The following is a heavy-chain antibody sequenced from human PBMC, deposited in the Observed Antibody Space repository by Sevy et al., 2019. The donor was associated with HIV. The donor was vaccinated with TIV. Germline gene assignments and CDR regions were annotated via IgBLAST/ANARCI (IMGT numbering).Heavy chain of an antibody. J-gene: IGHJ6*02. CDR1: GYTFTSYG. CDR2: ISAYNGNT. Sequence: ASVKVSCKASGYTFTSYGISWVRQAPGQGLEWMGWISAYNGNTNYAQKLQGRVTMTTDTSTSTAYMELRSLRSDDTAVYYCAREGYCSSTSCYGYYYYYYGMDVWGQGTTVTVSS. D-gene: IGHD2-2*01. V-gene: IGHV1-18*01. CDR3: AREGYCSSTSCYGYYYYYYGMDV.